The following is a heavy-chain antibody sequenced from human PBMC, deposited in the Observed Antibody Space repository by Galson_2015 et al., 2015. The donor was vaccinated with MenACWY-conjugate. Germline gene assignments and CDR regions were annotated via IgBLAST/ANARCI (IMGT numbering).Heavy chain of an antibody. CDR3: ANHLRSVAVAHIFDI. CDR2: ISGSGSAT. D-gene: IGHD6-19*01. J-gene: IGHJ3*02. CDR1: GFTFSSPA. Sequence: SLRLSCAVSGFTFSSPAMRWVRQAPGKGLEWVSAISGSGSATYYADSVKGRFTISRDNSMHTLYLQMNSLRAEDTAVYYCANHLRSVAVAHIFDIWGQGTMVAVSS. V-gene: IGHV3-23*01.